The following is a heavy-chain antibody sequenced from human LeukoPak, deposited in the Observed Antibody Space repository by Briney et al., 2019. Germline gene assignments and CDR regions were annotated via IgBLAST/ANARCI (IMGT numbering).Heavy chain of an antibody. Sequence: GGSLRLSCAASGCTFSSYAMSWVRQAPGKGLEWVSGISNSGGSTYYADSVKGRFTISRDNSKNTLYLQMNSLRAEDTAVYYCAKFIVVVPATMTYFDYWGQGTLVTVSS. CDR1: GCTFSSYA. D-gene: IGHD2-2*01. CDR3: AKFIVVVPATMTYFDY. J-gene: IGHJ4*02. V-gene: IGHV3-23*01. CDR2: ISNSGGST.